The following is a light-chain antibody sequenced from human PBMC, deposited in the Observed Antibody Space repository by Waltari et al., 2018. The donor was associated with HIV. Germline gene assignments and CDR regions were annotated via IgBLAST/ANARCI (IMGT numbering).Light chain of an antibody. V-gene: IGLV4-69*01. J-gene: IGLJ3*02. CDR2: LNSDGSH. CDR3: QTWGTGSWV. Sequence: QLVLTQSPSASASLGASVKLTCTLSSGHSSYAIAWPQQQPEKGPRYLMNLNSDGSHSKGDGIPDRVSGSSSGAERYLTISSLQSEDEADYYCQTWGTGSWVFGGGTKLTVL. CDR1: SGHSSYA.